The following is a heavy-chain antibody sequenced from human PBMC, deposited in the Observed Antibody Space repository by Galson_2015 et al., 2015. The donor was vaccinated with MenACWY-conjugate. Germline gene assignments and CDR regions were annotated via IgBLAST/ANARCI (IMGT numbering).Heavy chain of an antibody. V-gene: IGHV1-69*06. CDR3: ARVIVGRIAAYPTYYYMDV. J-gene: IGHJ6*03. D-gene: IGHD6-6*01. CDR2: IIPIFGTA. Sequence: SVKVSCKASGGTFSSYAISWVRQAPGQGLEWMGGIIPIFGTANYAQKFQGRVTITADKSTSTAYMELSSLRSEDTAVYYCARVIVGRIAAYPTYYYMDVWGKGTTVTVSS. CDR1: GGTFSSYA.